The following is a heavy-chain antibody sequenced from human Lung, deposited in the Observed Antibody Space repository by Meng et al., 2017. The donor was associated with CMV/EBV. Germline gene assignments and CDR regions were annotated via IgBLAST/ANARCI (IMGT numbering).Heavy chain of an antibody. J-gene: IGHJ4*02. CDR2: INEAGSVK. CDR1: GFTFTNYW. CDR3: AREYWGPDY. V-gene: IGHV3-7*01. D-gene: IGHD7-27*01. Sequence: GESLKISCAASGFTFTNYWMTWVRQGPGKGLEWVGNINEAGSVKHYVDSVKGRFTMSRDNAKNSVYLQMNALRADDTAVYFCAREYWGPDYWGQGTLVTVSS.